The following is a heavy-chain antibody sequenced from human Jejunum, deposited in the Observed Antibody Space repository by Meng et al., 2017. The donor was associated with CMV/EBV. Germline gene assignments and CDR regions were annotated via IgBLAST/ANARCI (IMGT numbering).Heavy chain of an antibody. CDR2: IYYSGAT. CDR1: GDSVKSSSFY. V-gene: IGHV4-61*01. Sequence: SGDSVKSSSFYWSWIRQAPGKGLEWIGQIYYSGATNYNPSLNSRVTLSVDTSKNQFSLKLSSATAADTAVYYCARVYYFDSDVMDHWGQGTVVTVSS. D-gene: IGHD3-22*01. J-gene: IGHJ4*03. CDR3: ARVYYFDSDVMDH.